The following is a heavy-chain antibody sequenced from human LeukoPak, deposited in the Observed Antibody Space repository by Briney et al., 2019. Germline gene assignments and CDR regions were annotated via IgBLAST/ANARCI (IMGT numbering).Heavy chain of an antibody. V-gene: IGHV3-23*01. D-gene: IGHD2-2*03. CDR3: AKLRYGYCST. Sequence: GGSLRLSCAASGFTFTSAWMTWVRQAPGKGLEWVSAISGSGGSTYYADSVKGRFTISRDNSKNTLYLQMNSLRAEDTAVYYCAKLRYGYCSTWGQGTLVTVSS. CDR1: GFTFTSAW. J-gene: IGHJ5*02. CDR2: ISGSGGST.